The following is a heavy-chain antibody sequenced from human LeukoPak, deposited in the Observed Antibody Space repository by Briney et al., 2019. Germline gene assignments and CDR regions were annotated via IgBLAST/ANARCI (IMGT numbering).Heavy chain of an antibody. V-gene: IGHV3-30*18. D-gene: IGHD3-3*01. CDR1: GFTFSSYG. CDR2: ISYDGSNK. Sequence: PGGSLRLSCAASGFTFSSYGMHWVRQAPGKGLEWVAVISYDGSNKYYADSVKGRFTISRDNSKNTLYLEMNSLRAEDTAVYYCAKEGGEWSRKALRPLDYWGQGTLVTVSS. J-gene: IGHJ4*02. CDR3: AKEGGEWSRKALRPLDY.